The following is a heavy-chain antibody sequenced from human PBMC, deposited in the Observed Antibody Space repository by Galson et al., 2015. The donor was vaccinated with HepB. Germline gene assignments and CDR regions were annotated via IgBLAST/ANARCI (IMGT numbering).Heavy chain of an antibody. V-gene: IGHV3-74*01. CDR1: GFTFSSYW. Sequence: SLRLSCAASGFTFSSYWMHWVRQAPGKGLVWVSRINSDGGSTSYADSVKGRFTISRDNAKNTLYLQMNSLRAEDTAVYYCARDFTPSLYYYDSSGYPDYWGQGTLVAVSS. D-gene: IGHD3-22*01. CDR3: ARDFTPSLYYYDSSGYPDY. J-gene: IGHJ4*02. CDR2: INSDGGST.